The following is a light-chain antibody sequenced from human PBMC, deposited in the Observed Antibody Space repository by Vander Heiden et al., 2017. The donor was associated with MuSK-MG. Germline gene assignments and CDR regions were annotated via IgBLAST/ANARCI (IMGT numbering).Light chain of an antibody. CDR2: DVS. J-gene: IGLJ1*01. V-gene: IGLV2-14*01. CDR3: SAYTSSISFV. Sequence: QSALTQPASVSGSPGQSITISCTGTSSDVGAYNYVSWYQQHPGKAPKLMIYDVSDRPSGVSPRFSGSKSGNTASLTISGLQAEDEAEYYCSAYTSSISFVFGTGTKVTGL. CDR1: SSDVGAYNY.